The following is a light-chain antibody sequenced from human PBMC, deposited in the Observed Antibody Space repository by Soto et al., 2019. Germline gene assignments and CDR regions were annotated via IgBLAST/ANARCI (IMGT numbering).Light chain of an antibody. J-gene: IGKJ1*01. CDR1: QSISGW. CDR3: QQYNSYPWT. Sequence: DIQMTQSPSTLSASVGDRVTITCRASQSISGWLAWYQQKPGKAPKLLIYDASTLESGVPSRFSGSGSGTEFTLIISSLQPDDLATYYCQQYNSYPWTFGQGTKVEIK. CDR2: DAS. V-gene: IGKV1-5*01.